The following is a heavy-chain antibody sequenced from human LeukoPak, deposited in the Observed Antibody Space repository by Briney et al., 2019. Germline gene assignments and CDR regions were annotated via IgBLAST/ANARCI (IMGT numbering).Heavy chain of an antibody. V-gene: IGHV1-18*01. CDR1: GYTFTNFG. J-gene: IGHJ4*02. D-gene: IGHD1-26*01. CDR2: ISAYNGNT. CDR3: ARDQVVGATAGTFDY. Sequence: WASVKVSCKASGYTFTNFGISWVRQAPGQGLEWMGWISAYNGNTNYAQRLQGRVTLTTDTSTSTAYMELGSLGSDDTAVYYCARDQVVGATAGTFDYWGQGTLVTVSP.